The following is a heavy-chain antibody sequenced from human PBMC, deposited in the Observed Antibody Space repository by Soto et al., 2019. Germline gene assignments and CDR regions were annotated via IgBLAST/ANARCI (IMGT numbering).Heavy chain of an antibody. CDR3: AIAHRFPWFGEFTLDS. J-gene: IGHJ4*02. Sequence: SETMSLTCAVYDGSFSGYYWSWIRQPPGKRLEWIGYIYYSGSTSYNPSLKSRVTISVDTSKNQFSLNLNSVTAADTVVYYYAIAHRFPWFGEFTLDSWGQGTLVTV. CDR1: DGSFSGYY. V-gene: IGHV4-34*11. D-gene: IGHD3-10*01. CDR2: IYYSGST.